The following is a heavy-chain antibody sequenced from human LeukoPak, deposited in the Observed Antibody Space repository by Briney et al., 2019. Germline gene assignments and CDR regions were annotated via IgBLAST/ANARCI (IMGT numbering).Heavy chain of an antibody. J-gene: IGHJ5*02. Sequence: ASVKVSCKASGYTFTSYGISGVRQAPGQGLEWMGWTSGYNGYTHYAHNLQGRVTMTTDTSTSTAYMELRSLRSDDTAVYYCARDEARYSSGYYPNWFDPWGQGTLVTVSS. V-gene: IGHV1-18*01. CDR1: GYTFTSYG. CDR2: TSGYNGYT. CDR3: ARDEARYSSGYYPNWFDP. D-gene: IGHD3-22*01.